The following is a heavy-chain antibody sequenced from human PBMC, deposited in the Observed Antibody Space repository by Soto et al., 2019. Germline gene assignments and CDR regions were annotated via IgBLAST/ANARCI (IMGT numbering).Heavy chain of an antibody. D-gene: IGHD6-13*01. CDR2: INAGNGNT. V-gene: IGHV1-3*01. Sequence: QVQLVQSGAEVKKPGASVKVSCKASGYTFTSYAMHWVRQAPGQRREWMGWINAGNGNTKYSQKFQGRVTITRDTSASTAYIEVSSLRAEDTAVYYCAGRLAAAGSGFDPWGQGTLVTVSS. CDR1: GYTFTSYA. CDR3: AGRLAAAGSGFDP. J-gene: IGHJ5*02.